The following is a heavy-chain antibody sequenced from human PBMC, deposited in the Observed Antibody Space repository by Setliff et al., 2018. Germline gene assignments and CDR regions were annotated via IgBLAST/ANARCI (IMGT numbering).Heavy chain of an antibody. CDR1: GGSLSNYY. CDR2: INHSGIT. Sequence: SETLSLTCTVYGGSLSNYYWSWVRQPPGKGPEWIVEINHSGITNYNPPLKGRVTISVDTSKNTLYLQMSSLRTEDTAVYYCRLWFGELLRDYWGQGTLVTVSS. V-gene: IGHV4-34*03. J-gene: IGHJ4*02. D-gene: IGHD3-10*01. CDR3: RLWFGELLRDY.